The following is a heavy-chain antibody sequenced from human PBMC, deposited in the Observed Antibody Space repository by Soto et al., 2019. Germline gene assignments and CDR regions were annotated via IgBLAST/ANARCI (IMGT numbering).Heavy chain of an antibody. CDR2: IYASGST. CDR1: GDSISGYY. J-gene: IGHJ4*02. D-gene: IGHD6-19*01. CDR3: ARSGYSSAWYTAFDS. V-gene: IGHV4-4*07. Sequence: LSLTCTVSGDSISGYYWNWIRQPAGKGLEWIGRIYASGSTISNRSLRSRVALSVDTSKNQFSLNLNSVTAADTAMYYCARSGYSSAWYTAFDSWSQGTLVTVSS.